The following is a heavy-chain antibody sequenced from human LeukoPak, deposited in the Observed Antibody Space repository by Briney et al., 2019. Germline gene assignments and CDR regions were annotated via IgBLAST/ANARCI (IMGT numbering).Heavy chain of an antibody. CDR2: IYPGDSDT. V-gene: IGHV5-51*01. CDR1: GYSFTSYW. CDR3: ARPGYSSGWYAVY. Sequence: GESLKISCKGSGYSFTSYWIGWVRQLPGKGLEWMGIIYPGDSDTRYSPSFQGQVTISADKSISTAYLQWSSLKASDTAMYYCARPGYSSGWYAVYWGQGTLVTVSS. D-gene: IGHD6-19*01. J-gene: IGHJ4*02.